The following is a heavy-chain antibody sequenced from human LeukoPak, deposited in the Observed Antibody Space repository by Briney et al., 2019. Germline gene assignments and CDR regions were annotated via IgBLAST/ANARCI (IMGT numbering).Heavy chain of an antibody. CDR1: GGTFSSYA. V-gene: IGHV1-69*05. CDR2: IIPIFGRA. CDR3: ARVFARSGEISGSYFYY. D-gene: IGHD1-26*01. J-gene: IGHJ4*02. Sequence: SVKVSCKASGGTFSSYAINWVRQAPGQGPEWMGGIIPIFGRANYAQKFQGRVTMTTDESTSTAYMELSSLRSEDTAVYYCARVFARSGEISGSYFYYWGQGTLVTVVS.